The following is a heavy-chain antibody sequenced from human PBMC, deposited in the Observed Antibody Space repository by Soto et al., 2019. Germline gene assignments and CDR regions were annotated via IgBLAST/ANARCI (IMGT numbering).Heavy chain of an antibody. V-gene: IGHV4-39*01. CDR3: ARHTPAISISDH. CDR2: IYYSGST. Sequence: QLQLQESGPGLVKPSETLSLTCTVSGGSINSSSYYWGWIRQPPGKGLEWIGSIYYSGSTYYNPSLKSRVTISVDTSKNQFSLKLSPVTAADTAVYYCARHTPAISISDHWCQGTLVTVSS. J-gene: IGHJ4*02. D-gene: IGHD2-15*01. CDR1: GGSINSSSYY.